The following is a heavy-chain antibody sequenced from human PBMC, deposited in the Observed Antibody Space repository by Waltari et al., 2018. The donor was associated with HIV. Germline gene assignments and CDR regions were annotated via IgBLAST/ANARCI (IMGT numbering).Heavy chain of an antibody. CDR1: GGYISRYY. Sequence: QVQLQESGPGLVKPSETLSLTCPVSGGYISRYYWRWIRPPAGKGLEWIGRIYTSGSTNYNPSLKSRVTMSVDTSKNQFSLKLSSVTAADTAVYYCARDRAVTTHYYYGMDVWGQGTTVTVSS. D-gene: IGHD4-4*01. J-gene: IGHJ6*02. CDR3: ARDRAVTTHYYYGMDV. CDR2: IYTSGST. V-gene: IGHV4-4*07.